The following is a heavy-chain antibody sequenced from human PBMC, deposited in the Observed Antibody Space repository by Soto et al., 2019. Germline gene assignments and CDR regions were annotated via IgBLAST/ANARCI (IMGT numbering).Heavy chain of an antibody. CDR1: GYDFTKYG. J-gene: IGHJ4*02. Sequence: QVELVQSGPEVKTPGASVKVSCKTSGYDFTKYGVTWVRQAPGQGLEWVGWISIYNGNTKYGEKGQGRVTMTRDVSASTASMELTGLTSDDTAIYYCARDDPDIVAIDFWGQGTPVTVSS. CDR2: ISIYNGNT. V-gene: IGHV1-18*01. D-gene: IGHD5-12*01. CDR3: ARDDPDIVAIDF.